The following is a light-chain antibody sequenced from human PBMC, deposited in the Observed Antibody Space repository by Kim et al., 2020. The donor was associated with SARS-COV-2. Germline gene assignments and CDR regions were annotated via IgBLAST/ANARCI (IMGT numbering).Light chain of an antibody. Sequence: SPGERATLSCRASQSVSSSYLAWYQQKPGQAPRLLIHGASSRATGIPDKFSGSGSGTDFTLTISRLEPEDFAVYFCQQYGSSPKTFGQGTKVEIK. J-gene: IGKJ1*01. V-gene: IGKV3-20*01. CDR3: QQYGSSPKT. CDR1: QSVSSSY. CDR2: GAS.